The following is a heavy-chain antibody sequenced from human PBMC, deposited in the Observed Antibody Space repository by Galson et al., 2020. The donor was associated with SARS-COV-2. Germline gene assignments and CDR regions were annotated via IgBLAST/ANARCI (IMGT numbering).Heavy chain of an antibody. D-gene: IGHD5-12*01. J-gene: IGHJ6*03. CDR2: ISWDGGRT. V-gene: IGHV3-43*01. Sequence: GGSLRLSCATSGFTFDAYTMPWVRQAPGKGLEWVSVISWDGGRTSFADSVKGRFTISRDNSNNSLYLQMNSLRTEDTALYYCAKAVAGYSYFMDVWGKGTTVTVSS. CDR3: AKAVAGYSYFMDV. CDR1: GFTFDAYT.